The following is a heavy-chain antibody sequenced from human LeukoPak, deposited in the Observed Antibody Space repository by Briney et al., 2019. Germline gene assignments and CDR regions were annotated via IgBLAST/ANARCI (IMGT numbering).Heavy chain of an antibody. D-gene: IGHD2-15*01. CDR2: INPSGGST. Sequence: ASVKVSCKASGYTFTSYYMRWVRQAPGQGLEWMGIINPSGGSTSYAQKFQGRVTLTRDTSTSTVYMELSSLRSEDTAVYYCARVAVVAATSWFDPWGQGTLITVSS. CDR1: GYTFTSYY. V-gene: IGHV1-46*01. J-gene: IGHJ5*02. CDR3: ARVAVVAATSWFDP.